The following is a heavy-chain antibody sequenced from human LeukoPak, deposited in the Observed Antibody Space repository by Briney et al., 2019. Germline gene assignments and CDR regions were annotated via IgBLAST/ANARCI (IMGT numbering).Heavy chain of an antibody. V-gene: IGHV1-2*06. CDR2: INPNSGGT. D-gene: IGHD6-19*01. CDR1: GYTFTGYY. Sequence: ASVKVSCKASGYTFTGYYMHWVRQAPGQGLEWMGRINPNSGGTNYAQRFQGRVTMTRDTSISTAYMELSRLRSDDTAVYYCARAFQWLDAFDIWGQGTMVTVSS. CDR3: ARAFQWLDAFDI. J-gene: IGHJ3*02.